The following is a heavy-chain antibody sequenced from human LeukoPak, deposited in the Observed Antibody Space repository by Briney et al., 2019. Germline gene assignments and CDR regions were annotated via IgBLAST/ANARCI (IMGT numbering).Heavy chain of an antibody. D-gene: IGHD6-13*01. J-gene: IGHJ4*02. Sequence: GESLKISCKGSGYSFTSYWIGWVRQMPGKGLEWMGIIYPGDSDTRYSPSFQGQVTISADKSTSTAFLQWSSLKASDTAMYYCARPHGMGRIAAAGTPMGYWGQGTLVTVSS. V-gene: IGHV5-51*01. CDR1: GYSFTSYW. CDR2: IYPGDSDT. CDR3: ARPHGMGRIAAAGTPMGY.